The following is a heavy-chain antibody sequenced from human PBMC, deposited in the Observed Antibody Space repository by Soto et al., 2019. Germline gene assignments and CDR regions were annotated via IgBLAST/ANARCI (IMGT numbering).Heavy chain of an antibody. Sequence: EVQMLESGGGLVQPGGSLRLSCAASGFTFSSYALTWVRQAPGKGLEWVSSITGSGAYTRYTDSVKGRFTITRDNAKNTLFLQIKSLRADDTAIYYCGKDPNGDYFGAFDFWGQGTMVTVSS. V-gene: IGHV3-23*01. J-gene: IGHJ3*01. CDR2: ITGSGAYT. CDR1: GFTFSSYA. CDR3: GKDPNGDYFGAFDF. D-gene: IGHD4-17*01.